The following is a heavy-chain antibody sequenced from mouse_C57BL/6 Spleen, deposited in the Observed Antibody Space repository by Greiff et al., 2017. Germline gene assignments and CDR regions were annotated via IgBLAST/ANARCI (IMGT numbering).Heavy chain of an antibody. V-gene: IGHV5-16*01. CDR2: INYDGSST. CDR1: GFTFSDYY. Sequence: EVKLMESEGGLVQPGSSMKLSCTASGFTFSDYYMAWVRQVPEKGLEWVANINYDGSSTYYLDSLKSRFIISRDNAKNILYLQMSSLKSEDTATYYCARDNDWDAMDYWGQGTSVTVSS. CDR3: ARDNDWDAMDY. J-gene: IGHJ4*01. D-gene: IGHD2-4*01.